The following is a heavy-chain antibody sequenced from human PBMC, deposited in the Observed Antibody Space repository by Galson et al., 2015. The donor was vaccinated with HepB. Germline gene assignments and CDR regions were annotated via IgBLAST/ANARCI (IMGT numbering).Heavy chain of an antibody. CDR2: ISPSGGST. CDR1: GYTFTSYY. D-gene: IGHD3-10*01. Sequence: SVKVSCKASGYTFTSYYMHWVRQAPGQGLEWMGIISPSGGSTSYAQKFQGRVTMTRDTSTSTVYMELSSLRSEDTAVYYCARSSSVGYYFDYWGQGTLVTVSS. J-gene: IGHJ4*02. V-gene: IGHV1-46*01. CDR3: ARSSSVGYYFDY.